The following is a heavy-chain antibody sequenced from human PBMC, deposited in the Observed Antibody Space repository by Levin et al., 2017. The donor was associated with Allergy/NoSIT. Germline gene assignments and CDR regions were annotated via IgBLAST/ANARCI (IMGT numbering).Heavy chain of an antibody. CDR2: IVVGSGNT. D-gene: IGHD3-16*01. V-gene: IGHV1-58*01. J-gene: IGHJ6*02. CDR3: AAPGDLRGSYYYYGMDV. CDR1: GFTFTSSA. Sequence: ASVKVSCKASGFTFTSSAVQWVRQARGQRLEWIGWIVVGSGNTNYAQKFQERVTITRDMSTSTAYMELSSLRSEDTAVYYCAAPGDLRGSYYYYGMDVWGQGTTVTVSS.